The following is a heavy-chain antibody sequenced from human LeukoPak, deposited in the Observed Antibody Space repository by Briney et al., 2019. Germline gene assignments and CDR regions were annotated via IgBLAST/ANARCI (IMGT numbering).Heavy chain of an antibody. CDR3: ARDPLVGTTTEFDY. CDR1: GYMFIAYA. J-gene: IGHJ4*02. Sequence: ASGKVSCKTSGYMFIAYAIHWVRQAPGQGLEWMGWINPNSGGTNYAQKSQGRVIMTRDTSTRTVYMELSRLTSDDTAVYYCARDPLVGTTTEFDYWGQGTLVTVSS. CDR2: INPNSGGT. V-gene: IGHV1-2*02. D-gene: IGHD1-26*01.